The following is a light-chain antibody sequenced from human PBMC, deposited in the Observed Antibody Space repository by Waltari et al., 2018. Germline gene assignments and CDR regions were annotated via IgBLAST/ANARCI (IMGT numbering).Light chain of an antibody. Sequence: SYVLPQPSSVSVAPGKTARITCGGSNIGSRTVQGHQQKPGQAPVLVFYYDSDRPSGIPERFSGSNSGNTATLTISRVEVGDEADYYCQVWDSSSDHWVFGGGTKLTVL. CDR1: NIGSRT. CDR2: YDS. V-gene: IGLV3-21*04. CDR3: QVWDSSSDHWV. J-gene: IGLJ3*02.